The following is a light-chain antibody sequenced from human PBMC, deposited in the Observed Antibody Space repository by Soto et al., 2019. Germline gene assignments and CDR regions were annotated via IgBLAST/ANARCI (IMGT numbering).Light chain of an antibody. V-gene: IGKV3-11*01. CDR3: QQRNDWPLN. CDR1: QSPDRS. CDR2: DAS. J-gene: IGKJ4*01. Sequence: EIVLTQSPATLSLSPGARATLSFSASQSPDRSLAGFQQKPGQVPRLLISDASNRYTGTPARFSVSGAGTDFNLTITSPETEVFAVYDCQQRNDWPLNLGGGTKVEIK.